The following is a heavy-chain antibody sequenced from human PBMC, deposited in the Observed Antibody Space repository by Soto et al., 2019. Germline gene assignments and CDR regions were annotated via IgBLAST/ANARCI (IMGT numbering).Heavy chain of an antibody. CDR3: ARGPYYYDNSGYFH. CDR2: INHSGRT. Sequence: SETLSLTCAVQGGSFSGFFWTWSRQSPGKGLEWIGEINHSGRTNHNPSLKNRVTISVDTSKKQFSLKLSSVTAADTAVYYCARGPYYYDNSGYFHWGQGTPVT. CDR1: GGSFSGFF. D-gene: IGHD3-22*01. J-gene: IGHJ4*02. V-gene: IGHV4-34*01.